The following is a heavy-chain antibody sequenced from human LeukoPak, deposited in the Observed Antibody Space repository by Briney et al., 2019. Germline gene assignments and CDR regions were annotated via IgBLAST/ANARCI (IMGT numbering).Heavy chain of an antibody. D-gene: IGHD7-27*01. V-gene: IGHV1-2*02. CDR3: ARDHHPQANWGLLEGFEI. CDR1: GYTLTDYY. Sequence: ASVKVSCKASGYTLTDYYIQWVRQAPGQGLEWMGWINPNSGSTNYARKFQGRVTMTRDTSISTAYMELSRLRSDDMAVYYCARDHHPQANWGLLEGFEIWGQGTMVTVSS. CDR2: INPNSGST. J-gene: IGHJ3*02.